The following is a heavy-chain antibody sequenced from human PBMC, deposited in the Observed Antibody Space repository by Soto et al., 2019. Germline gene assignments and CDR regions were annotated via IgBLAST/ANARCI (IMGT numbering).Heavy chain of an antibody. Sequence: QVQLVQSGAEVKKPGASVQVSCKASGYNFTSYGISWVRQAPGQGLEWMGWISAYNGNTHYAQKLQGRVTMPTDTSTSTAYMELRSLRSDDTAVYYCARGGRAGIAAAANDYWGQGTLVTVSS. CDR3: ARGGRAGIAAAANDY. CDR2: ISAYNGNT. CDR1: GYNFTSYG. V-gene: IGHV1-18*04. J-gene: IGHJ4*02. D-gene: IGHD6-13*01.